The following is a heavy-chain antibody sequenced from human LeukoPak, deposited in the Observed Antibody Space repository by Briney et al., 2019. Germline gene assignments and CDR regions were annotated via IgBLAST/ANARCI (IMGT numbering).Heavy chain of an antibody. D-gene: IGHD2-21*02. CDR3: AKPAQTDCGGDCYFDY. J-gene: IGHJ4*02. CDR2: INGTGDTT. Sequence: PGGSLRLSCAASGFTFDDYAMNWVRQPPGKGLEWVSAINGTGDTTYYADSVKGRSTISRDNSKNTLYLQINTLRAEDTALYYCAKPAQTDCGGDCYFDYWGQGTLVTVSS. CDR1: GFTFDDYA. V-gene: IGHV3-23*01.